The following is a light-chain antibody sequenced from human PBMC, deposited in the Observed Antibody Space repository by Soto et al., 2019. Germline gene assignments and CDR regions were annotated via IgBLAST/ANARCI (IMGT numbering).Light chain of an antibody. Sequence: DVVMTQSPLSLPVTLGQPASISCRSSQSLVYSDGNTYLNWFQQRPGQSPRRLIYKVSNRDSGVPDRFSGSGSGTDFTLKISRVEAEDVGVYYCVQGTHWPVSFGQGTKVEIK. CDR2: KVS. J-gene: IGKJ1*01. CDR3: VQGTHWPVS. CDR1: QSLVYSDGNTY. V-gene: IGKV2-30*01.